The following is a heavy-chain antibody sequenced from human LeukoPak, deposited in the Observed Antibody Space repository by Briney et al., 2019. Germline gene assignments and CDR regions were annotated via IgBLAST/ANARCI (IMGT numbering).Heavy chain of an antibody. Sequence: ASVKVSCKASGYTFTGYYMHWVRQAPGQGLEWMGWINPNSGGTNYAQKFQGRVTMTRDTSISTAYMELSRLRSDDTAVYYCARDLKDGFWSGYYDYFDYWGQGTLVTVSS. V-gene: IGHV1-2*02. CDR2: INPNSGGT. J-gene: IGHJ4*02. D-gene: IGHD3-3*01. CDR3: ARDLKDGFWSGYYDYFDY. CDR1: GYTFTGYY.